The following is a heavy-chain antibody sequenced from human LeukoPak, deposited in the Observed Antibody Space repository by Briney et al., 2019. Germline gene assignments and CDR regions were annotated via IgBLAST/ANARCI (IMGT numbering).Heavy chain of an antibody. J-gene: IGHJ6*03. Sequence: ASVKVSCKPSGYTFTTYGISWVRQAPGQGLEWMGWISAYNGNTNYAQNFRGRVTMTTDTSTSKAYMELRSLRSDDTAVYYCARSTPNDYYYYYMDVWGKGTTVTISS. V-gene: IGHV1-18*01. CDR3: ARSTPNDYYYYYMDV. CDR1: GYTFTTYG. CDR2: ISAYNGNT.